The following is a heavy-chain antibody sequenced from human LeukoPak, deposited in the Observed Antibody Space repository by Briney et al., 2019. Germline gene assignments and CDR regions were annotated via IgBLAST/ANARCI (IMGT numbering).Heavy chain of an antibody. D-gene: IGHD3-10*01. Sequence: ASVKVSCKASGYTLTNHGISWVRQAPGQGLEWVGWISDHSRDGHYAQKFQGRVTMTSDTSATTAYIELRSLRSDDTAVYYCARKNSGSKDDAFDIWGQGTMVTVSA. V-gene: IGHV1-18*01. CDR3: ARKNSGSKDDAFDI. J-gene: IGHJ3*02. CDR2: ISDHSRDG. CDR1: GYTLTNHG.